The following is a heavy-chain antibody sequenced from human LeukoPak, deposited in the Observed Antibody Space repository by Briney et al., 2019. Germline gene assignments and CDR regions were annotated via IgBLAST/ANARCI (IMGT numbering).Heavy chain of an antibody. CDR1: GFTFSDYY. CDR2: ISSSSSYT. V-gene: IGHV3-11*06. CDR3: ARETGTLGVAATSWFDP. Sequence: PGGSLRLSCAASGFTFSDYYMSWIRQAPGKGLEWVSYISSSSSYTNYADSVKGRFTISRDNAKNSLYLQMNSLRAEDTAVYYCARETGTLGVAATSWFDPWGQGTLVTVSS. D-gene: IGHD2-15*01. J-gene: IGHJ5*02.